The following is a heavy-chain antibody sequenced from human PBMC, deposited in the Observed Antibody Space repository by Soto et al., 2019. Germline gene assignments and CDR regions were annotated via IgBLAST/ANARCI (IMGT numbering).Heavy chain of an antibody. Sequence: PSETLSLTCTVSGDSISSSDYYWGWIRQPPGKGLEWIGNIYYSGSASYHPSLKSRVTISVDTSKNQVSLKLRSATAADAAVYYCARDLKEYCSDGKCNWFDPWGQGTLVTVSS. CDR1: GDSISSSDYY. D-gene: IGHD2-15*01. J-gene: IGHJ5*02. CDR3: ARDLKEYCSDGKCNWFDP. CDR2: IYYSGSA. V-gene: IGHV4-39*02.